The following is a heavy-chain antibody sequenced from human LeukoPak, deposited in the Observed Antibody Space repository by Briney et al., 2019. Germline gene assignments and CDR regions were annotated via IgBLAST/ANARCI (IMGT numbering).Heavy chain of an antibody. V-gene: IGHV3-23*01. J-gene: IGHJ3*02. CDR3: AKWDCGGDCSHHTDDAFDI. D-gene: IGHD2-21*02. CDR2: ISGSGGST. Sequence: PGGSLRLSCAASGFTFSSYAMSWVRQAPGKGLEWVSAISGSGGSTYYADSVKGRFTISRDNSKNTLYPQMNSLRAEDTAVYYCAKWDCGGDCSHHTDDAFDIWGQGTMVTVSS. CDR1: GFTFSSYA.